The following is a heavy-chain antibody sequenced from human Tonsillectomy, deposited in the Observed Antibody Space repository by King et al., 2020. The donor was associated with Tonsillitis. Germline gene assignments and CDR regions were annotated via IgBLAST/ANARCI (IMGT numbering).Heavy chain of an antibody. V-gene: IGHV1-18*01. CDR2: ISAYSGDT. D-gene: IGHD3-16*01. CDR1: GYTFTSYV. Sequence: VQLVESGAEVKKPGASVKVSCKASGYTFTSYVISWVRQAPGQGLEWMGWISAYSGDTNYAQKLQDRVTLTTDTSTSTAYMELRSLRSDDTAVYYCARDLGGGVYFDYWGQGTLVTVSS. CDR3: ARDLGGGVYFDY. J-gene: IGHJ4*02.